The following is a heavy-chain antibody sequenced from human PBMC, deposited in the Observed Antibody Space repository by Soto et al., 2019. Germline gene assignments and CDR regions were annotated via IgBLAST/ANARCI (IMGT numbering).Heavy chain of an antibody. V-gene: IGHV5-10-1*01. D-gene: IGHD2-2*01. CDR3: ARLFCSTSTCDSWFDP. CDR2: VDPRDSSV. CDR1: GYTLTTFW. Sequence: PGESLKISCPGFGYTLTTFWISWVRQMPGKGLEWMGRVDPRDSSVNYNPSFQGRVTISVDKSISTAYLQWGSLKASDTAMYYCARLFCSTSTCDSWFDPWGQGTLVTVSS. J-gene: IGHJ5*02.